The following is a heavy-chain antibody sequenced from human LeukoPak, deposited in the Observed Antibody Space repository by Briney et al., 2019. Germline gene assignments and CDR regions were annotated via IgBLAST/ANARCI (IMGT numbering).Heavy chain of an antibody. J-gene: IGHJ4*02. CDR2: ISYDGSNI. CDR3: ARVKSGSIDY. Sequence: GGSLRLSCAASGFTFSTYAMHWVRQAPGKGLECVAVISYDGSNIDYADSAKGRFTISRDNSKNTVYLQMNSLRTEDTAVYYCARVKSGSIDYWGQGTQVIVSS. CDR1: GFTFSTYA. D-gene: IGHD1-26*01. V-gene: IGHV3-30*01.